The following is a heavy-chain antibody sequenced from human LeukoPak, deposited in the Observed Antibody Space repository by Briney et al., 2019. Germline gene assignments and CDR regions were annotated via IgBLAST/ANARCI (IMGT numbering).Heavy chain of an antibody. D-gene: IGHD3-22*01. V-gene: IGHV1-24*01. J-gene: IGHJ4*02. CDR2: FDPEDGET. Sequence: ASVKVSCKVSGYTLTELSMHWVRQAPGKGREWRGGFDPEDGETIYAQKFQGRVTMTEDTSTDTAYMELSSLTSEDTAVYYCARGSPPRRNYDSRGYYSYYFDYWGQGTLVTVSS. CDR1: GYTLTELS. CDR3: ARGSPPRRNYDSRGYYSYYFDY.